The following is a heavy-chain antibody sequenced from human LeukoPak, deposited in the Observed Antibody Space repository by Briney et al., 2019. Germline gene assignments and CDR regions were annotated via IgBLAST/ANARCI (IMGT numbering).Heavy chain of an antibody. CDR3: AREVSYGSGSFADY. CDR2: IYTSGST. V-gene: IGHV4-61*02. J-gene: IGHJ4*02. Sequence: SETLSLTCTVSGGSISSGSYYWSWIRQPAGKGLEWIGRIYTSGSTNYNPSLKSRVTISVDMSKKQFSLKLNSVTAADTAVYYCAREVSYGSGSFADYWGQGTLVTVSS. CDR1: GGSISSGSYY. D-gene: IGHD3-10*01.